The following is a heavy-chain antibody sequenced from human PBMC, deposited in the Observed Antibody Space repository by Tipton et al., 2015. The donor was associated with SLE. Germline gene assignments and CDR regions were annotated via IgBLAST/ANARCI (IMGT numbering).Heavy chain of an antibody. CDR1: GASFNGYY. J-gene: IGHJ3*02. CDR2: INHGGIT. CDR3: ARGEMDVFDI. Sequence: TLSLTCAVSGASFNGYYWSWIRQPPGKGLEWIGEINHGGITNYTPSLKSRVTLSVDKSKNQFSLSLDSVTAADTALYYCARGEMDVFDIWGQGTVVSVSS. V-gene: IGHV4-34*09.